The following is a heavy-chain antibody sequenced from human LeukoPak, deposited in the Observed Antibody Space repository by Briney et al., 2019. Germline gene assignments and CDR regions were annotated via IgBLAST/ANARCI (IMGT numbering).Heavy chain of an antibody. CDR2: SNRSGST. D-gene: IGHD2-15*01. J-gene: IGHJ3*02. CDR3: ARARPIVVLVAATGIDAFDI. CDR1: GGSFSGYY. V-gene: IGHV4-34*01. Sequence: SETLSLACAVYGGSFSGYYWSWIRQPPGKGLEWVGESNRSGSTNYNPSLKSRVTISVDTSKNQSSLKLSSVTAADTAVYYCARARPIVVLVAATGIDAFDIWGQGTMVTVSS.